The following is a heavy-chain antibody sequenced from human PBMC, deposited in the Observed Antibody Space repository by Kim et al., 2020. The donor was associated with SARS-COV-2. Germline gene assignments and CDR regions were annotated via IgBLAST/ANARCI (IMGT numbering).Heavy chain of an antibody. Sequence: SETLSLTCTVSGGSISSGGYYWSWIRQHPGKGLEWIGYIYYSGSTYYNPSLKSRVTISVDTSKNQFSLKLSSVTAADTAVYYCARASSLNRPVWMATIGYYFDYWGQGTLVTVSS. D-gene: IGHD5-12*01. CDR2: IYYSGST. V-gene: IGHV4-31*03. CDR3: ARASSLNRPVWMATIGYYFDY. J-gene: IGHJ4*02. CDR1: GGSISSGGYY.